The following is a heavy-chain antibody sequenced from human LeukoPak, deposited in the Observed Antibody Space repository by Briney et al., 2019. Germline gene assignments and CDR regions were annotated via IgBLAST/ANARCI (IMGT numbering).Heavy chain of an antibody. V-gene: IGHV1-46*01. D-gene: IGHD3-10*01. CDR3: ARGPGGGSGSDAFDI. Sequence: ASVKVSCKASGYTFTSYYMHWVRQAPGQGLEWMGIINPSGGSTSYAQKFQGRVTMTRDMSTSTVYMELSSLRSEDTAVYYCARGPGGGSGSDAFDIWGQGTMVTVSS. J-gene: IGHJ3*02. CDR1: GYTFTSYY. CDR2: INPSGGST.